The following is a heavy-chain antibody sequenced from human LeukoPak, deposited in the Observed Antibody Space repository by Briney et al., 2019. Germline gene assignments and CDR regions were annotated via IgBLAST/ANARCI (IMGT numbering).Heavy chain of an antibody. CDR2: IYYSGST. CDR3: ARHYWYYYDSSGLNWFDP. J-gene: IGHJ5*02. V-gene: IGHV4-39*01. D-gene: IGHD3-22*01. CDR1: GGSISSSSYY. Sequence: PSETLSLTCTVSGGSISSSSYYWGWIRQPPGKGLEWIGSIYYSGSTYYNPSLKSRVTISVNTSKNQFSLKLSSVTAADTAVYYCARHYWYYYDSSGLNWFDPWGQGTPVTVSS.